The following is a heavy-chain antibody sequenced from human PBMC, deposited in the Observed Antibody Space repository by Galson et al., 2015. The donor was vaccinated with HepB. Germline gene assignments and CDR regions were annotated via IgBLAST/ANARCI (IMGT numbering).Heavy chain of an antibody. CDR1: GFTFSSYA. CDR2: ISGSGGST. D-gene: IGHD6-13*01. V-gene: IGHV3-23*01. CDR3: AIDPLIAAAGRG. J-gene: IGHJ4*02. Sequence: SLRLSCAASGFTFSSYAMSWVRQAPGKGLEWVSAISGSGGSTYYADSVKGRFTISRDNSKNTLYLQMNSLRAEDTAVYYCAIDPLIAAAGRGWGQGTLVTVSS.